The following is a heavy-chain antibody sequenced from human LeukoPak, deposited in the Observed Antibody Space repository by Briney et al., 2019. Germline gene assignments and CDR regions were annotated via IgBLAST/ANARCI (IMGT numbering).Heavy chain of an antibody. CDR3: ARDTGYSYGGRHYYYMDV. V-gene: IGHV4-4*07. CDR2: IYTSGST. D-gene: IGHD5-18*01. CDR1: GGSISSYY. J-gene: IGHJ6*03. Sequence: SETLSLTCTVSGGSISSYYWSWIRQPAGKGLEWIGRIYTSGSTNYNPSLKSRVTMSVDTSKNQFSLKLSSVTAADTAVYYCARDTGYSYGGRHYYYMDVWGKGTTVTISS.